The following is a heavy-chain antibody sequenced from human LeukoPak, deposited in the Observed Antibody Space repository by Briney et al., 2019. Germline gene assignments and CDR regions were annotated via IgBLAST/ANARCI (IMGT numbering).Heavy chain of an antibody. V-gene: IGHV5-51*01. CDR1: GYSFTTNW. CDR2: IYPGDSDT. Sequence: GESLKISCKGSGYSFTTNWIGWVRQMPGKGLEWMGIIYPGDSDTRYSPSFQGQVTISADKSISTAYLQWSSLKASDTAMYYCARLKLEPTRGYFDYWGQGTLVTVSS. CDR3: ARLKLEPTRGYFDY. D-gene: IGHD1-1*01. J-gene: IGHJ4*02.